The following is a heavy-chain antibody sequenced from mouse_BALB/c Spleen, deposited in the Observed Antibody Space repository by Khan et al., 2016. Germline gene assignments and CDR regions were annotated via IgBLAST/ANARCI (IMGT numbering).Heavy chain of an antibody. CDR2: INTYTGEP. CDR1: GFTFTNYG. J-gene: IGHJ1*01. CDR3: ARISSYWYSDF. V-gene: IGHV9-1*02. Sequence: QIQLVQSGPELKKPGETVKISCKASGFTFTNYGMNWVKQAPGKGLKWMGWINTYTGEPTYGDDFKGRFALSLETSASTAYLQINNLINEDMATYFCARISSYWYSDFWGAGTVVTVSS.